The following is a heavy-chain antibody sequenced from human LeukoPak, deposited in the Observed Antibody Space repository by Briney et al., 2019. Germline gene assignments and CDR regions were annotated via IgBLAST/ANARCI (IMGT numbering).Heavy chain of an antibody. CDR2: IYYSGST. V-gene: IGHV4-59*01. D-gene: IGHD1-26*01. Sequence: PSETLSLTCTVSGGSISTYYWSWIRQPPGKGLEWIGYIYYSGSTNYNPSLKSRVTISVDTSKNQFSLNLSSVTAADTAVYYCARVGAYAFDIWGQGTMTTVSS. CDR3: ARVGAYAFDI. CDR1: GGSISTYY. J-gene: IGHJ3*02.